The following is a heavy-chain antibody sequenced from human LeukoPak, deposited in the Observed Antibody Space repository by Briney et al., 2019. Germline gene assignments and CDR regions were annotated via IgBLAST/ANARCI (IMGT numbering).Heavy chain of an antibody. CDR1: GYTFTGYY. CDR3: ARDHNYYDSSGYSDY. V-gene: IGHV1-2*02. CDR2: IYPNSGGT. D-gene: IGHD3-22*01. J-gene: IGHJ4*02. Sequence: GASVKVSCKASGYTFTGYYMHWVRQAPGQGLEWMGWIYPNSGGTNYAQKFQGRVTMTRDTSISTAYMELSRLRSDDTAVYYCARDHNYYDSSGYSDYWGQGTLVTVSS.